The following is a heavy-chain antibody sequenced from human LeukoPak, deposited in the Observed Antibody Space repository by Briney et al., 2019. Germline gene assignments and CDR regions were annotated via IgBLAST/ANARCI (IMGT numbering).Heavy chain of an antibody. Sequence: SETLSLTCAVYGGSFSNYYWTWIRQPPGKGLEWIGHIYHSGSPKYHPSLRSRVTISVDTSKNQFSLKLTSVTAADTAVYYCARIITMIVGDGFDPWGQGSLVTVSS. D-gene: IGHD3-22*01. CDR1: GGSFSNYY. V-gene: IGHV4-59*01. J-gene: IGHJ5*02. CDR3: ARIITMIVGDGFDP. CDR2: IYHSGSP.